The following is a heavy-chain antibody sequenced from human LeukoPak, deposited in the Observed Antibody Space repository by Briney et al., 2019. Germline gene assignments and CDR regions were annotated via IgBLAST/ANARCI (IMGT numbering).Heavy chain of an antibody. Sequence: KPGGSLRLSCAASGFTFSSYSMNWVRQAPGKGLEWVSSISSSSSYIYYADSVKGRFTISRDNAKNSLYLQMNSLRAEDTAVYYCARDGIAWFGDSLAYYGMDVWGQGTTVTVSS. D-gene: IGHD3-10*01. CDR1: GFTFSSYS. CDR3: ARDGIAWFGDSLAYYGMDV. J-gene: IGHJ6*02. CDR2: ISSSSSYI. V-gene: IGHV3-21*01.